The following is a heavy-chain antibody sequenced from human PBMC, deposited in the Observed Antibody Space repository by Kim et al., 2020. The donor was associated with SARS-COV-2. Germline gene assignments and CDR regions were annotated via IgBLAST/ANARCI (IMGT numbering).Heavy chain of an antibody. V-gene: IGHV7-4-1*02. Sequence: ASVKVSCKASGYTFTSYAMNWVRQAPGQGLEWMGWINTNTGNPTYAQGFTGRFVFSLDTSVSTAYLQISSLKAEDTAVYYCARDQESTAAAGYYYYYMDVWGKGTTVTVSS. CDR3: ARDQESTAAAGYYYYYMDV. D-gene: IGHD6-13*01. CDR1: GYTFTSYA. J-gene: IGHJ6*03. CDR2: INTNTGNP.